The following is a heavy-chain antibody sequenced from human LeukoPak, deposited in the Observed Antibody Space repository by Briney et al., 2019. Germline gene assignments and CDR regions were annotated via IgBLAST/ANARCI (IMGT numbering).Heavy chain of an antibody. CDR1: GFTFSSYA. CDR3: ARSIVKVAANYFDY. Sequence: PGGSLRLSCAASGFTFSSYAMHWVRQAPGKGLEWVAVISYDGSNKYYADSVKGRFTISRDNSKNTLYLQMNSLRAEDTAVYYCARSIVKVAANYFDYWGQGTLVTVSS. J-gene: IGHJ4*02. CDR2: ISYDGSNK. V-gene: IGHV3-30-3*01. D-gene: IGHD6-19*01.